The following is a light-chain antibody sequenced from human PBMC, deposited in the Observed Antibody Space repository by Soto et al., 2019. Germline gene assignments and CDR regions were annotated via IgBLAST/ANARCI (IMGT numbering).Light chain of an antibody. V-gene: IGKV1-39*01. Sequence: IQLTQSPSSLSASVGDKVTITCRASRNINTFLHWYQPKLGHAPKLLISTSSDLQSGVPSRFSGAGAGTDFTLTITNLQPEDYATYYCQQSYSSPPTFGQGTKVEIK. CDR1: RNINTF. CDR2: TSS. J-gene: IGKJ1*01. CDR3: QQSYSSPPT.